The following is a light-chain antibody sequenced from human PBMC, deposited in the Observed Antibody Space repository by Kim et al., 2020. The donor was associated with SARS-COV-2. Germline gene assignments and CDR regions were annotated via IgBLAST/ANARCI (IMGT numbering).Light chain of an antibody. CDR3: QAWDSSTSVV. Sequence: SPGQTASITCSGDELGDKYACWYQQKPGQSPVLVIYQDSKRPSGIPERFSGSNSGNTATLTISGTQAMDEADYYCQAWDSSTSVVFGGGTQLTVL. J-gene: IGLJ2*01. V-gene: IGLV3-1*01. CDR1: ELGDKY. CDR2: QDS.